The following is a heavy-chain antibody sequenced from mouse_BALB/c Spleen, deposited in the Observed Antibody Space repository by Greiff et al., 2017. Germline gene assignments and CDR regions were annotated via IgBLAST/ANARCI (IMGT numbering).Heavy chain of an antibody. J-gene: IGHJ2*01. CDR1: GFSLTSYG. V-gene: IGHV2-9*02. CDR2: IWAGGST. CDR3: ARGDYFDY. Sequence: VKLVESGPGLVAPSQSLSITCTVSGFSLTSYGVHWVRQPPGKGLEWLGVIWAGGSTNYNSALMSRLSISKDNSKSQVFLKMNRLQTDDTAMYYCARGDYFDYWGQGTTLTVSS.